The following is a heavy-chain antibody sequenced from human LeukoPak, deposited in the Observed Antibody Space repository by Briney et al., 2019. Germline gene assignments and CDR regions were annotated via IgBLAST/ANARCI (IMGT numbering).Heavy chain of an antibody. V-gene: IGHV4-34*01. Sequence: SETLSLTCAVYGGSFSGYYWSWIRQPPGKGLEWIGEINHSGSTNYNPSLKSRVTISVDTSKNQFSLKLSSVTAADTAVYYCARSAVGATRMPFDYWGQGTLVTVSS. J-gene: IGHJ4*02. CDR1: GGSFSGYY. CDR2: INHSGST. D-gene: IGHD1-26*01. CDR3: ARSAVGATRMPFDY.